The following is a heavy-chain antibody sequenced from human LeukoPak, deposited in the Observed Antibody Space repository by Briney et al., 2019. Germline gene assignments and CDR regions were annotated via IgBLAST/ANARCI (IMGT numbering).Heavy chain of an antibody. CDR2: FSADGSNI. J-gene: IGHJ4*02. CDR1: GFTFSIYG. V-gene: IGHV3-30*18. Sequence: PGGSLRLSCAASGFTFSIYGMHWVRQAPGKGLEWVALFSADGSNIYYADSVKGRFTISRDNSKNTLYLQMNSLRAEDTAVYYCAKAAVYSSSWTPFDDWGQGTLVTVSS. D-gene: IGHD6-13*01. CDR3: AKAAVYSSSWTPFDD.